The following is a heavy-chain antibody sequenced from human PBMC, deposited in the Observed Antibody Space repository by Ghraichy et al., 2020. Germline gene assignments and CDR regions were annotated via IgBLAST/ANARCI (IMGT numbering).Heavy chain of an antibody. Sequence: ASVKVSCTASGYTFTTFDINWVRQAAGQGLEWLGWMSPDSGNTGYAQSFQGRLTMTRDTSINTAYMELSGLSSEDTGIYYCTENQPLTGDFDDWGQGTLVTVSS. V-gene: IGHV1-8*02. J-gene: IGHJ4*02. CDR1: GYTFTTFD. CDR2: MSPDSGNT. CDR3: TENQPLTGDFDD. D-gene: IGHD7-27*01.